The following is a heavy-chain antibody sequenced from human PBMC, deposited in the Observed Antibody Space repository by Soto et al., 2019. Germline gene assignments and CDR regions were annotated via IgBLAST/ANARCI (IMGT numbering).Heavy chain of an antibody. CDR3: SRTPRLLDS. CDR2: ISADGRET. J-gene: IGHJ4*02. Sequence: GGSLRLSCAASGFTFSVSWMNWVRQAPGKGLEWVAYISADGRETNHVDSVKGRFTISRDNAKNSLYLHMDSLRAEDTAVYYCSRTPRLLDSWGQGTLGTVSA. CDR1: GFTFSVSW. D-gene: IGHD6-6*01. V-gene: IGHV3-7*01.